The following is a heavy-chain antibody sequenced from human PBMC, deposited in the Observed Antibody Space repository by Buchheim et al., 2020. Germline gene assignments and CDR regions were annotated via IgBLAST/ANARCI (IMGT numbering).Heavy chain of an antibody. CDR2: INWNGGST. Sequence: EVQLVESGGGVVRPGGSLRLSCAASGFTFDDYGMSWVRQAPGKGLEWVSGINWNGGSTGYADSVKGRFTMSSDNAKNSLYLQMNSLRAEDTALYYCARDYYYDSSGYYFRTYYWYFDLWGRGTL. CDR1: GFTFDDYG. D-gene: IGHD3-22*01. V-gene: IGHV3-20*04. J-gene: IGHJ2*01. CDR3: ARDYYYDSSGYYFRTYYWYFDL.